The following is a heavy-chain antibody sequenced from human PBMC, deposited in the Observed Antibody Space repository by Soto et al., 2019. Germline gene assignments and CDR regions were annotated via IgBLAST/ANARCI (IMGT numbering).Heavy chain of an antibody. Sequence: QVQLQESGPGLVKPSETLSLTCTVSGGSISNYYWTWIRQPAGKGLEWIGRIYTSGSTNYNPYLKSRVTMSVDTSKNQFSLKLSSVTAADTALYYCARQTTYSSSWYDYWGHGTLVTVSS. CDR2: IYTSGST. D-gene: IGHD6-13*01. V-gene: IGHV4-4*07. J-gene: IGHJ5*01. CDR3: ARQTTYSSSWYDY. CDR1: GGSISNYY.